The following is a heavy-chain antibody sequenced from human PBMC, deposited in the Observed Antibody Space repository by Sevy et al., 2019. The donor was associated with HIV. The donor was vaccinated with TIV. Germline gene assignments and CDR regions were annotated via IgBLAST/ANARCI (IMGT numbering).Heavy chain of an antibody. CDR1: GFTLSSVG. J-gene: IGHJ5*02. CDR2: IGHDGNKY. CDR3: AKDYCIGNDCFLGWFDP. V-gene: IGHV3-30*02. D-gene: IGHD2-15*01. Sequence: GGSLRLSCAASGFTLSSVGIHWVRLTPGTGLEWLAFIGHDGNKYFYGASVKGRITTSRENSKNTVSLQMSSLRVEDTAIYYCAKDYCIGNDCFLGWFDPRGQGTVVTVSS.